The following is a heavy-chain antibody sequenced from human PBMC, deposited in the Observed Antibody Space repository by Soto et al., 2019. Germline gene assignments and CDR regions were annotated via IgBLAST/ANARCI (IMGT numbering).Heavy chain of an antibody. D-gene: IGHD3-10*01. CDR3: AKGTSSEFLLSFDD. J-gene: IGHJ4*01. CDR1: GFPSSTYGFSTYA. Sequence: PVGSLRLSCMASGFPSSTYGFSTYAMTWVRQPPGKGLEWVSVITGSGSHSYYADSVKGRFTISRDNSRNTLFLQMDSLRADDTAVYFCAKGTSSEFLLSFDDWGHGTLVTSPQ. V-gene: IGHV3-23*01. CDR2: ITGSGSHS.